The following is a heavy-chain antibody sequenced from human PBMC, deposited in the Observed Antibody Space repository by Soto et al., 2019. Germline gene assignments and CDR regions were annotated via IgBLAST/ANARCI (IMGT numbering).Heavy chain of an antibody. CDR2: ISSSSSYI. CDR3: AGGCGYGAYYYYGMDV. J-gene: IGHJ6*02. Sequence: EVQLVESGGGLVKPGGSLRLSCAASGFTFSSYSMNWVRQAPGKGLEWVSSISSSSSYIYYADSVKGRFTISRDNAKNSLYLQRHGLRAEATAVYYCAGGCGYGAYYYYGMDVWGQGTTVTGSS. CDR1: GFTFSSYS. D-gene: IGHD5-18*01. V-gene: IGHV3-21*01.